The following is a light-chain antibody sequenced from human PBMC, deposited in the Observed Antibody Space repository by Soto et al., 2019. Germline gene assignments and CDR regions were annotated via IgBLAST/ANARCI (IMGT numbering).Light chain of an antibody. CDR1: QSVGSN. J-gene: IGKJ4*01. V-gene: IGKV3-15*01. Sequence: EIVLTQSPAILSVSPGERATLSCWASQSVGSNLAWYQQKPGQAPRLLIYGASTRATGIPARFSGSGSGTEFTLSISSLQSEHLGVYYCQQDSSWPLTFGGGTKVDTK. CDR2: GAS. CDR3: QQDSSWPLT.